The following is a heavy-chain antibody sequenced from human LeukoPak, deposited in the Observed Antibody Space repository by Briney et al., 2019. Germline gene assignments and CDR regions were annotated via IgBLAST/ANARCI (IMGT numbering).Heavy chain of an antibody. J-gene: IGHJ4*02. CDR3: AKASGLNYGFDY. Sequence: GGSLRLSCAASGFTFSSYGMHWVRQTPGKVLEWVAVIAFDGSNKYYGDSVKGRFTISRDNSKNTLYLQMNSLRAEDTAVYYCAKASGLNYGFDYWGQGTLVTVSS. CDR1: GFTFSSYG. CDR2: IAFDGSNK. V-gene: IGHV3-30*18. D-gene: IGHD4-11*01.